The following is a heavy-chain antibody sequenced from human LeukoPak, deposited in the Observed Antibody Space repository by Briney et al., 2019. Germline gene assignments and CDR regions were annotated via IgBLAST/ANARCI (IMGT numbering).Heavy chain of an antibody. Sequence: GGSLRLSCAASGFTVSSNYMSWVRQAPGKGLEWVSVIYSGGSTYYADSVKGRFTISRDNSKNTLYLQMNSLRAEDTAVYYCARGFPSSSRWFDPWGQGTLVTVSS. V-gene: IGHV3-66*01. D-gene: IGHD6-6*01. J-gene: IGHJ5*02. CDR2: IYSGGST. CDR3: ARGFPSSSRWFDP. CDR1: GFTVSSNY.